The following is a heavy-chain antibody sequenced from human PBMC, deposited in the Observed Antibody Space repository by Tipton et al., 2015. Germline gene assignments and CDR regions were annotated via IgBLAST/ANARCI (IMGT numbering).Heavy chain of an antibody. CDR3: ARGYYYGSGYYYGSGNSITLFY. V-gene: IGHV3-30*01. Sequence: VQLVQSGGGLVEPGGSLRLSCAASGFTFSSYVMAWVRQTPGKGLEWAALISYDGRTTHYADSVKGRFTVSRDNSKNTLYLQMNSLRAEDTALYYCARGYYYGSGYYYGSGNSITLFYWGQGTLVTVSS. D-gene: IGHD3-10*01. CDR1: GFTFSSYV. CDR2: ISYDGRTT. J-gene: IGHJ4*02.